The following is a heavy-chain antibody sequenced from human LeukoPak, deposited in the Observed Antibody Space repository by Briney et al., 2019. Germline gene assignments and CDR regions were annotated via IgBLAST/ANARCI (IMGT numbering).Heavy chain of an antibody. Sequence: SVKVSCKASGGTFSSYAISWVRQAPGQGLEWMGGIIPIFGTANYAQKFQGRVTITADESTSTACMELSSLRSEDTAVYYRARDSYDSSGYYIYWGQGTLVTVSS. CDR1: GGTFSSYA. V-gene: IGHV1-69*13. CDR3: ARDSYDSSGYYIY. D-gene: IGHD3-22*01. J-gene: IGHJ4*02. CDR2: IIPIFGTA.